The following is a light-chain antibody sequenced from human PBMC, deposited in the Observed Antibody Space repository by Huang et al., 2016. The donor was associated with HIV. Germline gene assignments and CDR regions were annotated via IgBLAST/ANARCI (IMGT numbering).Light chain of an antibody. CDR3: QQSYGAPWT. CDR2: AAS. J-gene: IGKJ1*01. Sequence: DIQLTQSPSSLSASEGDRVTITCRASQTISSYLNWYQQKPGKAPKLLIYAASSLQSGVPSMFSGSGSGTDFTLTVSSLQPEDFGTFYCQQSYGAPWTFGQGTKVEIK. V-gene: IGKV1-39*01. CDR1: QTISSY.